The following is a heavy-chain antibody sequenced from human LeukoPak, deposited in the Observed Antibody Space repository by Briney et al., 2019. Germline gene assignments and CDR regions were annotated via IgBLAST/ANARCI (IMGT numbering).Heavy chain of an antibody. Sequence: PSETLSLTCTVSGGSISSYYWSWIRQPPGKGLEWVGYIYYSGSTDYRPSLRSRVTMSVDTSKSQFSLKLNSVTATDTAVYYCARARDGDRFAFDYWGQGSLVTVSS. CDR2: IYYSGST. D-gene: IGHD5-24*01. CDR1: GGSISSYY. J-gene: IGHJ4*02. V-gene: IGHV4-59*08. CDR3: ARARDGDRFAFDY.